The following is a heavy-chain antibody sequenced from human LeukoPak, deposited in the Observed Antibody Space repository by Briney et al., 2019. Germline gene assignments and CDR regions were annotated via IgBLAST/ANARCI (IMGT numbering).Heavy chain of an antibody. CDR3: ARESESSGWYDF. Sequence: PGGSLRLSCAAPGFIFHDYAIHWVRQPPGKGLEWVSLISGDGGSTFYADSVKVRFTISRDNSKNSLYLQMSSLRIEDTALYYCARESESSGWYDFWGQGTLVSVSS. CDR1: GFIFHDYA. J-gene: IGHJ5*01. D-gene: IGHD3-22*01. V-gene: IGHV3-43*02. CDR2: ISGDGGST.